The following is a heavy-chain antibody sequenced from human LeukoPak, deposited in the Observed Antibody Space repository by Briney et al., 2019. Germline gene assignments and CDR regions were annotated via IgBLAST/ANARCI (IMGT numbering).Heavy chain of an antibody. D-gene: IGHD4-11*01. Sequence: GRSLRLSCAASGFTFSSYGMHWVRQAPGKGLEWVAVIWYDGSNKYYADSVKGRFTISRDNSKNTLYLQMNSLRAEDTAVYCCARTPYSNYERDYGDKYYFDYWGQGTLVTVSS. CDR3: ARTPYSNYERDYGDKYYFDY. CDR2: IWYDGSNK. CDR1: GFTFSSYG. V-gene: IGHV3-33*01. J-gene: IGHJ4*02.